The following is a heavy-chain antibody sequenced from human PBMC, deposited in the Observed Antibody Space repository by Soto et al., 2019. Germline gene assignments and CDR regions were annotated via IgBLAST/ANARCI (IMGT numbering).Heavy chain of an antibody. CDR3: ARQGSIKTDAGWLYGFAF. Sequence: GASVKVSCKASGYTFTTYGISWVRQAPGQGLEWMGGIIPIFGTANYAQKFQGRVTITADESTSTAYMELSSLRSEDTATYYCARQGSIKTDAGWLYGFAFSGQGTLVPVSS. CDR2: IIPIFGTA. CDR1: GYTFTTYG. D-gene: IGHD2-21*01. V-gene: IGHV1-69*13. J-gene: IGHJ4*01.